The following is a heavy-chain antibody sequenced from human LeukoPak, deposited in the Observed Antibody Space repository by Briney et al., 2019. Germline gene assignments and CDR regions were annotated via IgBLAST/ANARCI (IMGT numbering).Heavy chain of an antibody. CDR1: GFTFSYYA. CDR3: VRALSATVTTKRKFDD. CDR2: VSSVGGST. D-gene: IGHD4-17*01. V-gene: IGHV3-64D*06. J-gene: IGHJ4*02. Sequence: GGSLRLSCSASGFTFSYYAMHWVRQPPGKGLEYVSGVSSVGGSTYSADSVKGRFTISRNNSKNTLYLQMSGLRGEDTAVYYCVRALSATVTTKRKFDDWGQGALVTVSS.